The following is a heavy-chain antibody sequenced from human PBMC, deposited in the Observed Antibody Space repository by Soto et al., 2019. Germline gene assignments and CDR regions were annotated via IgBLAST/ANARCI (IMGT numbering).Heavy chain of an antibody. CDR2: IFHDGNT. V-gene: IGHV4-4*02. Sequence: ASETLSLTCAVSGASIGSGGWWSWVRQPPGKGLEWIAEIFHDGNTNYSPSLKSRVTISVDKSQNQFSLKVGSVTAADTAVYYCASSSLYGMDVWGQGTTVTVSS. CDR1: GASIGSGGW. CDR3: ASSSLYGMDV. J-gene: IGHJ6*02.